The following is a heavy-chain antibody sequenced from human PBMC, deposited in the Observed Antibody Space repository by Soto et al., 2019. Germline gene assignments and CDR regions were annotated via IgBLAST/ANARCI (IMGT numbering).Heavy chain of an antibody. Sequence: EVQLVESGGGLVQPGGSLRLSCAASGFSVSSTYMNWVRQAPGKGLEWVAVISNRGDTHYADSVKGRFSLSRDISDNTLHLQMSSLSAEDTAVYYCAREPRYCSGGSCSITGDAYDIWGQGTRVTVSS. V-gene: IGHV3-66*01. CDR1: GFSVSSTY. CDR3: AREPRYCSGGSCSITGDAYDI. D-gene: IGHD2-15*01. CDR2: ISNRGDT. J-gene: IGHJ3*02.